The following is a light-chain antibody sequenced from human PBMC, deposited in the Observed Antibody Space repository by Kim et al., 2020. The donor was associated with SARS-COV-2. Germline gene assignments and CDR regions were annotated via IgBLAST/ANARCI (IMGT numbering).Light chain of an antibody. CDR2: GHD. CDR3: QSYDSSSHVV. J-gene: IGLJ2*01. Sequence: KPVTSSCTRSSGNIAANPVQWYQPRPGSAPNTVIYGHDQRPSGVPDRFSGSIDSSSNSASLSISGLKTEDEADYYCQSYDSSSHVVFGGGTQLTVL. CDR1: SGNIAANP. V-gene: IGLV6-57*03.